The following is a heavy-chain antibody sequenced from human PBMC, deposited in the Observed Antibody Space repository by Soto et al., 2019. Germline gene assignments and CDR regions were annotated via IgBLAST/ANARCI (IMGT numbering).Heavy chain of an antibody. V-gene: IGHV1-69*12. J-gene: IGHJ6*02. D-gene: IGHD3-9*01. CDR1: GGTFSSYA. CDR3: ARGGKVILTGYPSPRDYYGMDV. Sequence: QVQLVQSGAEVKKPGSSVKVSCKASGGTFSSYAISWVRQAPGQGLEWMGGIIPIFGTANYAQKFQGRVTIPADEATSTAYMELSSLRSEDTAVYYCARGGKVILTGYPSPRDYYGMDVWGQGTTVTVSS. CDR2: IIPIFGTA.